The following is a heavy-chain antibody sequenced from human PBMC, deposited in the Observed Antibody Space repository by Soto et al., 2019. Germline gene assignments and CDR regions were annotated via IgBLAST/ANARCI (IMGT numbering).Heavy chain of an antibody. V-gene: IGHV4-31*03. CDR2: IYYTGST. Sequence: QVQLQESGPGLVKPSQTLSLTCTVSGVSISNDVYYWTWIRQYPGKGLEWVGYIYYTGSTYYNPSLTSRVMMSVDKSKNQFSLKMSSVTAADTAVYYCARQEYGDYVFLDYWGQGTLVTVSS. D-gene: IGHD4-17*01. CDR1: GVSISNDVYY. CDR3: ARQEYGDYVFLDY. J-gene: IGHJ4*02.